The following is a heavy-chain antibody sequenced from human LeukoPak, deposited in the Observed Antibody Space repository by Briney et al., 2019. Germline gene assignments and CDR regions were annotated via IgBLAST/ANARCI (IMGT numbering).Heavy chain of an antibody. Sequence: GGSLRLSCAASGFTFSRCAMTWVRQAPGKGLEWVSAISGSGGSTYYADSVKGRFTISRDNSKNTLYLQMNSLRAEDTAVYYCAKDPLVRGATYDFWGQGTLVTVSS. CDR2: ISGSGGST. D-gene: IGHD3-10*01. V-gene: IGHV3-23*01. CDR1: GFTFSRCA. J-gene: IGHJ4*02. CDR3: AKDPLVRGATYDF.